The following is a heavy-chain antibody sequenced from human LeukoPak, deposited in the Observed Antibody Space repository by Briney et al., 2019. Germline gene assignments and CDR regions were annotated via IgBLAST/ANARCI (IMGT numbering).Heavy chain of an antibody. V-gene: IGHV6-1*01. CDR2: TYYRSKWYY. J-gene: IGHJ6*02. Sequence: SQTLSLTCAISGDSVSSISVAWNWIRQSPSRGLEWLGRTYYRSKWYYEYAVSVKGRININPDPSKNEFSLQLNSVTPEDTAVYYCTLARSEYHYGMDVWGQGTTVTVSS. CDR1: GDSVSSISVA. CDR3: TLARSEYHYGMDV.